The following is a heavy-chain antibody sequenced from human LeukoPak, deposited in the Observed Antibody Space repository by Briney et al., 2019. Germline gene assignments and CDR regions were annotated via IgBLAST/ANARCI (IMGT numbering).Heavy chain of an antibody. CDR1: GFTFSSYA. D-gene: IGHD5-18*01. CDR2: ISSSGGST. J-gene: IGHJ4*02. CDR3: AKIQGYYFDY. Sequence: GGSLRLSCAASGFTFSSYAMSWVRQAPGKGLEWVSAISSSGGSTYYADSVKGRFTTSRDNSENTLYLQMNSLRAEDTAVYYCAKIQGYYFDYWDQGTLVTVSS. V-gene: IGHV3-23*01.